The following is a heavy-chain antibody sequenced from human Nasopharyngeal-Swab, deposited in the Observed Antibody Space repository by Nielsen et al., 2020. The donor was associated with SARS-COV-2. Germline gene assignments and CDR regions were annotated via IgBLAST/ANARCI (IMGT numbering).Heavy chain of an antibody. CDR3: ARSPSARKSTIFGVHDTYWFGP. CDR2: ISYDGSNK. J-gene: IGHJ5*02. CDR1: GFTLSSYG. V-gene: IGHV3-30*03. Sequence: GGSLRLSCAASGFTLSSYGMHWVRQAPGKGLEWVAVISYDGSNKYYADSVKGRFTISRDNSKNTLYLQMSSLRAEDTAVYYCARSPSARKSTIFGVHDTYWFGPWGQGTLVTVSS. D-gene: IGHD3-3*01.